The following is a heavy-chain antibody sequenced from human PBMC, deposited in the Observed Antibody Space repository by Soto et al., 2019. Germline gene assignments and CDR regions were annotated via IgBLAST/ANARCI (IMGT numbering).Heavy chain of an antibody. CDR1: GGSLSGYF. CDR3: ARAYDYRDPRDAFDL. Sequence: PSENLSLTCAVYGGSLSGYFWNWILQPPLKGLEWIGKTKHVGSTHYNPSLKSRVTISVDTSKSKFFLKLNSVSAADKDVYYCARAYDYRDPRDAFDLWGHGKMVTV. D-gene: IGHD4-17*01. V-gene: IGHV4-34*01. J-gene: IGHJ3*01. CDR2: TKHVGST.